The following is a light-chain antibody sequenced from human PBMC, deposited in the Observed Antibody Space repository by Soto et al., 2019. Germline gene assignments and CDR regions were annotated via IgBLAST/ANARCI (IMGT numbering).Light chain of an antibody. Sequence: QSALTQPASVSGSPGQSITISCTRTSSDVGGYNYVSWYQQHPGKAPKLMIYEVSNRPSGVSNRFSGSKSSNTASLTISGLQAEDEADYYCSSYTSSSTRVFGGGTKLTVL. CDR3: SSYTSSSTRV. CDR2: EVS. J-gene: IGLJ3*02. V-gene: IGLV2-14*01. CDR1: SSDVGGYNY.